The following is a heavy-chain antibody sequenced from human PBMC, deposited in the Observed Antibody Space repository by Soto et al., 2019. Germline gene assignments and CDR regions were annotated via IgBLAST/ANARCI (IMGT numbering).Heavy chain of an antibody. CDR2: MNPNSGNT. Sequence: GASLKVSCKASGYTFTSYDINWVRQATGQGLEWMGWMNPNSGNTGYAQKFQGRVTMTRNTSISTAYMELSSLRSEDTAVYYCARGSPRPPYNWNYQVWFDPWGQGTLVTVSS. CDR3: ARGSPRPPYNWNYQVWFDP. V-gene: IGHV1-8*01. J-gene: IGHJ5*02. D-gene: IGHD1-7*01. CDR1: GYTFTSYD.